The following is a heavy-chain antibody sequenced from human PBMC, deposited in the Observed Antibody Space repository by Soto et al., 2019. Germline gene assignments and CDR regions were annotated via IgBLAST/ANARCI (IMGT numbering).Heavy chain of an antibody. D-gene: IGHD3-22*01. CDR2: IYNGGST. Sequence: GGSLRLSCAASGFTVSSNYMSWVRQAPGEGLEWVSVIYNGGSTYYGDSVKGRITISRDNSKNTLYLQMSSLRTEDTALYYCVKSKNYYDSSGPFDYWGQGTLVTVSS. V-gene: IGHV3-66*01. CDR3: VKSKNYYDSSGPFDY. J-gene: IGHJ4*02. CDR1: GFTVSSNY.